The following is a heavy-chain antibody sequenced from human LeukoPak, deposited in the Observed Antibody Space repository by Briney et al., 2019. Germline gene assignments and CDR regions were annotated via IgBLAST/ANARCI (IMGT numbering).Heavy chain of an antibody. CDR3: ARSPGYCSSTSCYYNWFDP. D-gene: IGHD2-2*03. CDR2: IIPIFGTA. Sequence: GASVKVSCKASGGTFSSYAISWVRQAPGQGLEWMGGIIPIFGTANYAQKFQGRVTITADKSTSTAYMELSSLRSEDTAVYYCARSPGYCSSTSCYYNWFDPWGQGTLVTVSS. V-gene: IGHV1-69*06. CDR1: GGTFSSYA. J-gene: IGHJ5*02.